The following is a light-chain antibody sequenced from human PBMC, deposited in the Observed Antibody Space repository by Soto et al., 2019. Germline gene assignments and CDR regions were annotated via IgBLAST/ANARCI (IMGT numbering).Light chain of an antibody. CDR1: VSDIGTYNL. Sequence: QSVLTQPASVSASPGQSIAISCTGNVSDIGTYNLISWYQQHPGKVPKLMISEVNKRPSGVSNRFSGSKSGNTASLTISGLQTEDEADYYCCSFAGSGTGVFGTGTKVTVL. J-gene: IGLJ1*01. CDR3: CSFAGSGTGV. CDR2: EVN. V-gene: IGLV2-23*02.